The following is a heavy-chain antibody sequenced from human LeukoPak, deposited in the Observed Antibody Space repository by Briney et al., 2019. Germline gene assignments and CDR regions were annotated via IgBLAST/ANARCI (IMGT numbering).Heavy chain of an antibody. CDR1: GFIFTGYD. CDR3: VRTNGGTYYDY. D-gene: IGHD1-26*01. J-gene: IGHJ4*02. CDR2: FGIAGDT. V-gene: IGHV3-13*01. Sequence: PGGSLRLSCAASGFIFTGYDLHWVRQPPGKGLEWVSVFGIAGDTYYADSVKGRFTISRDVAKNSLYLQMNNLRAGDTAVYYCVRTNGGTYYDYWGQGTLVTVSS.